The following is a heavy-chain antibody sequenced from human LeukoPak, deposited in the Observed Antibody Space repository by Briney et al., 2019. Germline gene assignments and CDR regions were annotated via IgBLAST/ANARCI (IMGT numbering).Heavy chain of an antibody. D-gene: IGHD3-22*01. J-gene: IGHJ5*02. Sequence: ASVKVSCKASGGTFSSYAISWVRQAPGQGLEWMGGIIPICGTANYAQKFQGRVTITTDESTSTAYMELSSLRSEDTAVYYCARYYYNSSGYVYHAHWFDPWGQGTLVTVSS. V-gene: IGHV1-69*05. CDR1: GGTFSSYA. CDR3: ARYYYNSSGYVYHAHWFDP. CDR2: IIPICGTA.